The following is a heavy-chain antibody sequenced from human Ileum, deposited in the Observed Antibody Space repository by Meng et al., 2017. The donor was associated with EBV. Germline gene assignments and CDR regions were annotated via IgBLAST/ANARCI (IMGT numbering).Heavy chain of an antibody. Sequence: QGKLHQWGAGLLKPSETLSLTCGVYGGSFSNYYWTWIRQPPGKGLEWIGEISHTGTTKYNPSLKNRVTISLDTSNNQFSLNLNSVTAADTALYYCARYGTCGANSFYCFDPWGQGTLVTVSS. V-gene: IGHV4-34*01. CDR2: ISHTGTT. CDR1: GGSFSNYY. CDR3: ARYGTCGANSFYCFDP. J-gene: IGHJ5*02. D-gene: IGHD4-23*01.